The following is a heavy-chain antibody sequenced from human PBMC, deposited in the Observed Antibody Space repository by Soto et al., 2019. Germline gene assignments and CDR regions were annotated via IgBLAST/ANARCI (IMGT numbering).Heavy chain of an antibody. CDR3: ARHGGITMIVAPPVGYGMDV. CDR2: IYYSGST. J-gene: IGHJ6*02. D-gene: IGHD3-22*01. V-gene: IGHV4-39*01. CDR1: GGSISSSSYY. Sequence: SETLSLTCTVSGGSISSSSYYWGWIRQPPGKGLEWIGSIYYSGSTYYNPSLKSRVTISVDTSKNQFSLKLSSVTAADTAVYYCARHGGITMIVAPPVGYGMDVWGQGTTVTVSS.